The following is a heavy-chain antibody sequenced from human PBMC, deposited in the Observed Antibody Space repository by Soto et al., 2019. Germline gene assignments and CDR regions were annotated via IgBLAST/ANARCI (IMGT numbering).Heavy chain of an antibody. CDR2: IYYSGST. Sequence: ETLSLTCTVSGGFISSYYWSWIRQPPGKGLEWIGNIYYSGSTNYNPSLKSRVTISVDTSKNQFSLKLSSVTAADTAVYYCARDYYDSRGYPQLDYWGQGTLVTVSS. D-gene: IGHD3-22*01. J-gene: IGHJ4*02. CDR1: GGFISSYY. CDR3: ARDYYDSRGYPQLDY. V-gene: IGHV4-59*01.